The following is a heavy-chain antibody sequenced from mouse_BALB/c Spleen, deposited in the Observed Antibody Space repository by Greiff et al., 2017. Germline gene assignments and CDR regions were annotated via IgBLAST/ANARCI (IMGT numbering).Heavy chain of an antibody. CDR2: ISYSGST. Sequence: EVKVEESGPGLVKPSQSLSLTCTVTGYSITSDYAWNWIRQFPGNKLEWMGYISYSGSTSYNPSLKSRISITRDTSKNQFFLQLNSVTTEDTATYYCARGGRILRLPAYWGQGTLVTVSA. V-gene: IGHV3-2*02. D-gene: IGHD1-2*01. CDR1: GYSITSDYA. J-gene: IGHJ3*01. CDR3: ARGGRILRLPAY.